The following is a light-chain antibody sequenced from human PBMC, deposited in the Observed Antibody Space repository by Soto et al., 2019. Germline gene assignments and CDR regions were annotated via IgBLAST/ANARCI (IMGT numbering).Light chain of an antibody. CDR3: QHYYDVPLT. CDR1: QSVLQSSNNKNY. CDR2: WAS. J-gene: IGKJ5*01. V-gene: IGKV4-1*01. Sequence: DIVLTQSPDSLTVSLGERATINCKSSQSVLQSSNNKNYLAWYQQKPGQPPKLLIYWASTRESGVPDRFSGSGSVTDFTLTISSLQAEDVAVYYCQHYYDVPLTFGQGTRLEIK.